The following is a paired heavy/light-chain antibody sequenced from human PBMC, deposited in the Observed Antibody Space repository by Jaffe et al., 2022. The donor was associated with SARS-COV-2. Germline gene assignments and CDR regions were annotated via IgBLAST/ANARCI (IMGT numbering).Heavy chain of an antibody. J-gene: IGHJ4*02. CDR1: GFTFSSYS. CDR2: INTRSYI. D-gene: IGHD2-15*01. Sequence: EVQLVESGGGLVKPGGSLRLSCAASGFTFSSYSMNWVRQAPGKGLEWVSSINTRSYIYYADSVKGRFTISRDNAKNSLYLQMNSLRAEDTAVYYCAREGGYCSGGSCRYFDYWGQGILVTVSS. CDR3: AREGGYCSGGSCRYFDY. V-gene: IGHV3-21*01.
Light chain of an antibody. CDR3: QHRSNWPPT. CDR1: QTVSDY. J-gene: IGKJ5*01. CDR2: DAS. Sequence: EIVLTQSPATLSLSPGERATLSCRASQTVSDYLAWYQQKPGQAPRLLIYDASNRATGIPARFSGSGSGTDFTLTISSLEPEDFAVYYCQHRSNWPPTFGQGTRLEIK. V-gene: IGKV3-11*01.